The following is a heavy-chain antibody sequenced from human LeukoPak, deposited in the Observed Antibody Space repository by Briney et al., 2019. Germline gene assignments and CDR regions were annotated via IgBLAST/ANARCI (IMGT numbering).Heavy chain of an antibody. J-gene: IGHJ4*02. CDR3: ARVLYSSSWYDEYYFDY. Sequence: GASVKVSFQASGYPFTSYGISWVRPAPGQGLEWMGWISAYNGNTNYAQKLQGRVTMTTDTSTSTAYMELRSLRSDDTAVYYCARVLYSSSWYDEYYFDYWGQGTLVTVSS. D-gene: IGHD6-13*01. CDR1: GYPFTSYG. V-gene: IGHV1-18*01. CDR2: ISAYNGNT.